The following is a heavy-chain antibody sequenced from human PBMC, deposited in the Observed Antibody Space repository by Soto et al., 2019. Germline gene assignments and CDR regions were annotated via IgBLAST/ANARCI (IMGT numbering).Heavy chain of an antibody. J-gene: IGHJ4*02. CDR3: AKERYPGTSRYLDY. CDR1: GFTFSTYA. D-gene: IGHD3-10*01. CDR2: ISGSGGSS. V-gene: IGHV3-23*01. Sequence: EVQLLESGGGLVQPGGSLRLPCAASGFTFSTYAMSWVRQAPGKGLEWVSVISGSGGSSYYADSVKGRFTISRDNSKNTLFLQMHSLRAEDTAVYYCAKERYPGTSRYLDYWGQGTLVTVSS.